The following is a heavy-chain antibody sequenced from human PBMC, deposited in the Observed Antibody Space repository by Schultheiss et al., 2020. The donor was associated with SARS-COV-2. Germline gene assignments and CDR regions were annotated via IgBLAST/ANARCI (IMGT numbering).Heavy chain of an antibody. CDR3: ARTYYDFWSGSKYYYYMDV. Sequence: SETLSLTCTVSGGSISSGSYYWSWIRQPAGKGLEWIGRIYTSGSTNYNPSLKSRVTISVDRSKNQFSLKLNSVTAADTAVYYCARTYYDFWSGSKYYYYMDVWGKGTTVTVSS. J-gene: IGHJ6*03. V-gene: IGHV4-61*02. CDR2: IYTSGST. D-gene: IGHD3-3*01. CDR1: GGSISSGSYY.